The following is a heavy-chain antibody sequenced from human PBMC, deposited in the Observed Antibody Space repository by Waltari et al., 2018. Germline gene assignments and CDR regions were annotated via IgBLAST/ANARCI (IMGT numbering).Heavy chain of an antibody. CDR1: GGSFSGYY. CDR3: ARARASKPNYYYYMDV. CDR2: INHSGST. J-gene: IGHJ6*03. Sequence: QVQLQQWGAGLLKPSETLSLTCAVYGGSFSGYYWSWIRQPPGKGLEWIGEINHSGSTNYNPSLKSRVTIAVDTSKNQFSLKLSSVTAADTAVYYCARARASKPNYYYYMDVWGKGTTVTVSS. V-gene: IGHV4-34*01.